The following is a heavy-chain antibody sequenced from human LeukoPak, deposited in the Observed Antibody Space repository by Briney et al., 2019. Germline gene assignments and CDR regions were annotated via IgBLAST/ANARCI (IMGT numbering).Heavy chain of an antibody. Sequence: GGSLRLSCVASGFTFNNYAMTWVRQAPGKGLEWVSAISGSGYSTYYADSVKGRFTISRDNAKNSLYLQMNSLRAEDTAVYYCAREGGSGDYYDSSGYSDYWGQGTLVTVSS. CDR2: ISGSGYST. J-gene: IGHJ4*02. V-gene: IGHV3-23*01. D-gene: IGHD3-22*01. CDR3: AREGGSGDYYDSSGYSDY. CDR1: GFTFNNYA.